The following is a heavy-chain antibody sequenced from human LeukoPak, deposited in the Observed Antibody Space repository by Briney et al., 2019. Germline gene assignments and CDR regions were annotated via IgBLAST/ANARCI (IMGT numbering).Heavy chain of an antibody. V-gene: IGHV4-39*02. CDR1: GGSISSSSYY. Sequence: SETLSLTCTVSGGSISSSSYYWGWIRQPPGRGLEWIGSIYYSGSTYYNPSLKSRVTISVDTSKNQFSLKRSSVTAADTAVYYCARDSSGRGYWGQGTLVTVSS. CDR3: ARDSSGRGY. D-gene: IGHD6-19*01. CDR2: IYYSGST. J-gene: IGHJ4*02.